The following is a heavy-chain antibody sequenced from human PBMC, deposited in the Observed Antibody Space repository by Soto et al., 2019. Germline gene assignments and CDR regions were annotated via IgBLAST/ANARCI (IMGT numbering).Heavy chain of an antibody. CDR1: GFTFSSYS. V-gene: IGHV3-21*01. J-gene: IGHJ6*03. Sequence: GGSLRLSCAASGFTFSSYSMNWVRQAPGKGLEWVSSISSSSSYIYYADSVKGRFTISRDNAKNSLYLQMNSLRAEDTAVYYCARDRRHWNLLYYYYYYMDVWGKGTMVTVSS. CDR3: ARDRRHWNLLYYYYYYMDV. CDR2: ISSSSSYI. D-gene: IGHD1-7*01.